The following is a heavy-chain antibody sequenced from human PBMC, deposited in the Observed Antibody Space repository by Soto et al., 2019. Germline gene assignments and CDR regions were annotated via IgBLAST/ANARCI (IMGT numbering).Heavy chain of an antibody. D-gene: IGHD1-26*01. Sequence: PGGSLRLSCAASGFTFSSYDMHWVRQATGKGLEWVSAIGTAGDTYYPGSVKGRFTISRENAKNSLHLQMNSLRAGDTAVYYCARAFAVGSAFDIWGQGTMVTVSS. CDR2: IGTAGDT. CDR1: GFTFSSYD. V-gene: IGHV3-13*01. J-gene: IGHJ3*02. CDR3: ARAFAVGSAFDI.